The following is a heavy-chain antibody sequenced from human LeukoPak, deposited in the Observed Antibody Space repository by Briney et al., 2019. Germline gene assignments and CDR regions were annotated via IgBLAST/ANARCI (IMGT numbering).Heavy chain of an antibody. Sequence: PSETLSLTCAVYGDSVSANYWNWIRLTAGQGLEWIGEIKHSENTKSNPSLKSRVTISVSTSKNQVSLKVNSVTAADTAVYYCARATVVAANPWSRHYPHLKTTGQNHFDYWGQGTLVTVSS. V-gene: IGHV4-34*01. CDR2: IKHSENT. CDR1: GDSVSANY. J-gene: IGHJ4*02. D-gene: IGHD2-15*01. CDR3: ARATVVAANPWSRHYPHLKTTGQNHFDY.